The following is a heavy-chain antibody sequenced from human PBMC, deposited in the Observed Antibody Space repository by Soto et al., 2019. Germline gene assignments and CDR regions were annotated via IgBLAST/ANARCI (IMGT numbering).Heavy chain of an antibody. J-gene: IGHJ6*02. CDR2: ISSSSSYI. CDR3: ARADYYYYGMDV. V-gene: IGHV3-21*01. Sequence: GWSLRLSCAAAGFTFSSYSMNWVRQAPGKGLEWVSSISSSSSYIYYADSVKGRFTISRDNAKNSLYLQMNSLRAEDTAVYYCARADYYYYGMDVWGQGTTVTASS. CDR1: GFTFSSYS.